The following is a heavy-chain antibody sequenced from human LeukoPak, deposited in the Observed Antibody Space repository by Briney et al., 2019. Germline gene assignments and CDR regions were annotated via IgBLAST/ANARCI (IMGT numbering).Heavy chain of an antibody. D-gene: IGHD3-22*01. CDR1: GFTFPRHA. CDR3: AQEHFDTSGYYSRFYN. V-gene: IGHV3-23*01. J-gene: IGHJ4*02. CDR2: SAGSGGST. Sequence: PGGSLRLSCAAAGFTFPRHAMSWVRQAPGKGLEWVASSAGSGGSTHYADSVTGRFTISRDNSQNTVYLHMNSLRADDTAVYYCAQEHFDTSGYYSRFYNWGQGILVTVSS.